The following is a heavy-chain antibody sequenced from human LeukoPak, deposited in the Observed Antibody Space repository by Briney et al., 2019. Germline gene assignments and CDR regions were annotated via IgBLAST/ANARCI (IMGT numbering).Heavy chain of an antibody. CDR2: IIPILGIA. CDR3: ARQNTLIAAAGTGYFDY. J-gene: IGHJ4*02. Sequence: ASVKVSCTASGGTFSSYAISWVRQAPGQGLEWMGRIIPILGIANYAQKFQGRVTITADKSTSTAYMELSSLRSEDTAVYYCARQNTLIAAAGTGYFDYWGQGTLVTVSS. V-gene: IGHV1-69*04. D-gene: IGHD6-13*01. CDR1: GGTFSSYA.